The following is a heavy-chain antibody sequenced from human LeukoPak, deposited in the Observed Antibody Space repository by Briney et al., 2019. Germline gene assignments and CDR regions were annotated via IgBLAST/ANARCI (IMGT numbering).Heavy chain of an antibody. Sequence: SETLSLTCAVYGGSISSYYWSWIRQPPGKGLEWIGYIYYSGSTNYNPSLKSRVTISVDTSKNQFSLKLSYVTAADTAVYYCASSIVASDYYFDYWGQGTLVTVSS. D-gene: IGHD5-12*01. J-gene: IGHJ4*02. CDR1: GGSISSYY. V-gene: IGHV4-59*01. CDR3: ASSIVASDYYFDY. CDR2: IYYSGST.